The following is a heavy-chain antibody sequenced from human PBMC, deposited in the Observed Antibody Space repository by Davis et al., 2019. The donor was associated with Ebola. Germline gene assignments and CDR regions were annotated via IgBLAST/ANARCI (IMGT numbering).Heavy chain of an antibody. D-gene: IGHD2-2*03. CDR1: GGSFSGYY. CDR2: INHSGST. J-gene: IGHJ4*02. V-gene: IGHV4-34*01. CDR3: ARGWVNVDIVVVPAARPPHFDY. Sequence: PSETLSLTCAVYGGSFSGYYWSWIRQPPGKGLEWIGEINHSGSTNYNPSLKSRVTISVDTSKNQFSLKLSSVTAADTAVYYCARGWVNVDIVVVPAARPPHFDYWGQGTLVTVSS.